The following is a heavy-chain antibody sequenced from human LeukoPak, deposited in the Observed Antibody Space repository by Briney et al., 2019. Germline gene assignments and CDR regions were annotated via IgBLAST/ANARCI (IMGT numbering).Heavy chain of an antibody. D-gene: IGHD4-17*01. CDR1: GFTFSSYA. V-gene: IGHV3-23*01. CDR2: ISGSGGST. J-gene: IGHJ4*02. Sequence: PGGSLRLSCAASGFTFSSYAMSWVRQAPGKGLEWVSAISGSGGSTYYADSVKGRFTISRDNSKNTLYLQMNSLRAEDTAVYYCARSRMTTVTTGYYFDYWGQGTLVTVSS. CDR3: ARSRMTTVTTGYYFDY.